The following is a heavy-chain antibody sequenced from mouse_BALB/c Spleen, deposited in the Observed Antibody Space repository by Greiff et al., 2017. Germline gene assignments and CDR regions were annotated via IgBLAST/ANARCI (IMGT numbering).Heavy chain of an antibody. CDR1: GFSLTSYD. CDR2: IWTGGGT. Sequence: QVQLQQSGPGLVAPSQSLSITCTVSGFSLTSYDISWIRQPPGKGLEWLGVIWTGGGTNYNSAFMSRLSISKDNSKSQVFLKMNSLQTDDTAIYYCVRGYFDVWGAGTTVTVSS. CDR3: VRGYFDV. V-gene: IGHV2-9-2*01. J-gene: IGHJ1*01.